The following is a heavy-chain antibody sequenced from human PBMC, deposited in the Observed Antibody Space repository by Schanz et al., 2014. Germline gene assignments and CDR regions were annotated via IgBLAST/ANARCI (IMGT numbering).Heavy chain of an antibody. V-gene: IGHV3-21*01. CDR2: ISSSGSYI. CDR1: EFTFSSYK. D-gene: IGHD3-9*01. J-gene: IGHJ4*02. CDR3: ARDSRPNYDVLTAYYSIDY. Sequence: EVQLLESGGGLVKPGGSLRLSCEASEFTFSSYKMNWVRQAPGKGLEWVSSISSSGSYIHYADSVKGRFTISRDNAKNTLYLQMNSLRAEDTAVYYCARDSRPNYDVLTAYYSIDYWGQGTLVTVSS.